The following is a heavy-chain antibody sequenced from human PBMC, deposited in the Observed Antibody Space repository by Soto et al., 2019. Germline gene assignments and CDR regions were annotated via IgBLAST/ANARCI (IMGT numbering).Heavy chain of an antibody. J-gene: IGHJ4*02. CDR1: GFTFSSYA. Sequence: EVQLLESGGGLVQPGGSLRLSCAASGFTFSSYAMRWVRQAPVKGLEWVSAISGSGGSTYYADSVKGRFTISRDNAKNTVDLQMNSRRAGDTAVYYCARRGSGSYYDYWGQGTLVTVSS. D-gene: IGHD1-26*01. CDR3: ARRGSGSYYDY. V-gene: IGHV3-23*01. CDR2: ISGSGGST.